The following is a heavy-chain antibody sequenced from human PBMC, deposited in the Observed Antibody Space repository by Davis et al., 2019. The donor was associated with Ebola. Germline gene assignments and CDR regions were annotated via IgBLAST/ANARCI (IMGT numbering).Heavy chain of an antibody. Sequence: AASVKVSCKASGYTFTSYGINWVRQAPGQGLEWMGWIDAYNGNTNYAQKFQGRVTMTTDTSTSTAYMELRSLRSDDTAVYFCARGRPSYNWNSMDYWGQGSLVTVSS. J-gene: IGHJ4*02. CDR2: IDAYNGNT. CDR3: ARGRPSYNWNSMDY. D-gene: IGHD1-7*01. V-gene: IGHV1-18*01. CDR1: GYTFTSYG.